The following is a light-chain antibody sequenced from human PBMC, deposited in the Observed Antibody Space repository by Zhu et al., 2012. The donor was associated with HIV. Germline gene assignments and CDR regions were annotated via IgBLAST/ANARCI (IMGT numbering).Light chain of an antibody. CDR2: AVS. V-gene: IGKV3-20*01. CDR3: QHYGTSWT. J-gene: IGKJ1*01. Sequence: EIVLTQSPGTLSLSPGERATLSCRASQSVTSNHLAWYQQKPGQAPRLFLYAVSSRATGIPDRFSGSGSGTDFTLTINRLEPEDFAVYYCQHYGTSWTFGQGTKV. CDR1: QSVTSNH.